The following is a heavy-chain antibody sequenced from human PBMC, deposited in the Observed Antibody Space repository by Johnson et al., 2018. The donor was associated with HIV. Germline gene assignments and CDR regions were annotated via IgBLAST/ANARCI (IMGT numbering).Heavy chain of an antibody. CDR1: GFTFSNAW. CDR2: IKSKTDGGTT. D-gene: IGHD3-3*01. V-gene: IGHV3-15*01. CDR3: ARDRYYDFWSGYRTFDI. J-gene: IGHJ3*02. Sequence: VQLVESGGGLVKPGGSLRLSCAASGFTFSNAWMSWVRQAPGKGLEWVGRIKSKTDGGTTDYAVPVKGRFTISRDDSKSTLYLQMNSLRAEDTAVYYCARDRYYDFWSGYRTFDIWGQGTMVTVSS.